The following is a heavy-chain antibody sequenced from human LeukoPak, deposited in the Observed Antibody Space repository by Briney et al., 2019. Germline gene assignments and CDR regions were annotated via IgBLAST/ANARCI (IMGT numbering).Heavy chain of an antibody. Sequence: ASVKVSFKASGYTFTSYGISWVRQAPGQGLEWMVWISAYNGNTNYAQKLQGRVTVTTDTSTSTAYMELRSLRSDDTAVYYCARDQTYYGSGSYYGYWGQGTLVTVSS. CDR1: GYTFTSYG. V-gene: IGHV1-18*01. D-gene: IGHD3-10*01. CDR3: ARDQTYYGSGSYYGY. J-gene: IGHJ4*02. CDR2: ISAYNGNT.